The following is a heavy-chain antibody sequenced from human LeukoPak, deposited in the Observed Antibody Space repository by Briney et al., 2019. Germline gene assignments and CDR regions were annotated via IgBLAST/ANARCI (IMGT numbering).Heavy chain of an antibody. Sequence: GGSLRLSCAASGFTFDDYAMHWVRQAPGKGLEWVSLLSWDGGSNYYADSVKGRFTISRDNSKNSLYLQMNSLRAEDTALYYCSKGRGRGSYRYGYFVYWGEGTLVTVSS. CDR3: SKGRGRGSYRYGYFVY. CDR1: GFTFDDYA. J-gene: IGHJ4*02. D-gene: IGHD3-16*02. CDR2: LSWDGGSN. V-gene: IGHV3-43D*03.